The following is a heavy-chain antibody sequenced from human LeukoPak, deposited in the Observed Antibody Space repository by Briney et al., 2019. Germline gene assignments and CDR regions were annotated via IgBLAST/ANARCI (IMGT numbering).Heavy chain of an antibody. CDR2: ISAYNGNT. D-gene: IGHD6-13*01. J-gene: IGHJ5*02. CDR3: ATRSLIAAAGTGWFDP. CDR1: GYTFTSYG. Sequence: EASVKASCKASGYTFTSYGISWVRQAPGQGLEWMGWISAYNGNTNYAQKLQGRVTMTTDTSTSTAYMELRSLRSEDTAVYYCATRSLIAAAGTGWFDPWGQGTLVTVSS. V-gene: IGHV1-18*01.